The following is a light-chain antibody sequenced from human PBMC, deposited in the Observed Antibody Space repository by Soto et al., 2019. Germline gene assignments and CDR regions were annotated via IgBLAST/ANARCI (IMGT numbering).Light chain of an antibody. CDR2: EVT. CDR3: CSYARSSAWV. J-gene: IGLJ3*02. V-gene: IGLV2-23*02. CDR1: SSDVGNYNL. Sequence: QSALTQPASVSGSPGQSITISCTGTSSDVGNYNLVSWYQQHPGKAPKLIIYEVTKRPSGVSSRCSGSKSANTASLTISGLQAEDEADYYCCSYARSSAWVFGGGTKLTVL.